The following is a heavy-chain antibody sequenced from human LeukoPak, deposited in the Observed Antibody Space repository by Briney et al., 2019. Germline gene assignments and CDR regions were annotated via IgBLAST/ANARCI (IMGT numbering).Heavy chain of an antibody. Sequence: ASVKVSCKASGYTFTGYYMHWVRQAPGQGLEWMGWINPNSGGTNYAQKFQGRVTMTRDTSISTAYMELSRLRSDDTAVYYCARDGYCSGGSCYSGDIIDYWGQGTLVTVSS. CDR2: INPNSGGT. D-gene: IGHD2-15*01. CDR3: ARDGYCSGGSCYSGDIIDY. V-gene: IGHV1-2*02. J-gene: IGHJ4*02. CDR1: GYTFTGYY.